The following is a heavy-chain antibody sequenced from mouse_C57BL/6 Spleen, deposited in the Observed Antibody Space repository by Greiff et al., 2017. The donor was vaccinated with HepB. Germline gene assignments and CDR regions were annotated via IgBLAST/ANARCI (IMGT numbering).Heavy chain of an antibody. CDR1: GFTFSDYG. D-gene: IGHD3-2*02. J-gene: IGHJ3*01. Sequence: EVKVVESGGGLVQPGGSLKLSCAASGFTFSDYGMAWVRQAPRKGPEWVAFISNLAYSIYYADTVTGRFTISRENAKNTLYLEMSSLRSEDTAMYYCASYSSGFAYWGQGTLVTVSA. CDR3: ASYSSGFAY. V-gene: IGHV5-15*01. CDR2: ISNLAYSI.